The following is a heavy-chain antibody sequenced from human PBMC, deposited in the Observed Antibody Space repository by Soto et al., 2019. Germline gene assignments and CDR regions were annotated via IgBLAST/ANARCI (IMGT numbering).Heavy chain of an antibody. D-gene: IGHD5-18*01. V-gene: IGHV3-33*01. CDR2: IWYDGSNK. CDR1: GFTFSSYG. CDR3: ARDNRGYSYGLDDYGMDV. Sequence: QVQLVESGGGVVQPGRSLRLSCAASGFTFSSYGTHWVRQAPGKGLEWVAVIWYDGSNKYYADSVKGRFTISRDNSKNTLYLQMNSLRAEDTAVYYCARDNRGYSYGLDDYGMDVWGQGTTVTVSS. J-gene: IGHJ6*02.